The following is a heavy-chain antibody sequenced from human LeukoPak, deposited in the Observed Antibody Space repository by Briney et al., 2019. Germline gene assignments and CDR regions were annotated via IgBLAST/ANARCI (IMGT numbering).Heavy chain of an antibody. CDR1: GFTFSSYS. CDR2: IYSGGST. D-gene: IGHD3-10*01. CDR3: ARDRMVRGVIGSEGFDY. V-gene: IGHV3-66*01. Sequence: GGSLRLSCAASGFTFSSYSMSWVRQAPGKGLEWVSVIYSGGSTYYADSVKGRFTISRDNSKNTLYLQMNSLRAEDTAVYYCARDRMVRGVIGSEGFDYWGQGTLVTVSS. J-gene: IGHJ4*02.